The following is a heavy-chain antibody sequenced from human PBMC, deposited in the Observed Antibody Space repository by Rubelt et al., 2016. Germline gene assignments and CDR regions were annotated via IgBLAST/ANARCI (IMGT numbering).Heavy chain of an antibody. D-gene: IGHD1-1*01. V-gene: IGHV3-7*05. Sequence: EVNLVESGGGLVQPGGSLRLSCAASGFTFSNYWMTWARQAPGKGLEWVANVNEGGGEKYYVDSVRGRFTISRDNAKKSGSLQMSSLRVEDTAVYYCATVVQLSDPGGLDHWGQGALVTVSS. CDR1: GFTFSNYW. J-gene: IGHJ4*02. CDR2: VNEGGGEK. CDR3: ATVVQLSDPGGLDH.